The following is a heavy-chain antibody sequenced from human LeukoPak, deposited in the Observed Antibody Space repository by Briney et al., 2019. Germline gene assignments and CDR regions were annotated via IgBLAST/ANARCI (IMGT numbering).Heavy chain of an antibody. Sequence: PSETLSLTCTVSGGSISSCYWSWIRQPPGKGLEWIGYIYYSGSTNYNPSLKSRVTISVDTSKNQFSLKLNSVTAADTAVYYCARTGYDILTGYRAKQYYFDYWGQGTLVTVSS. CDR3: ARTGYDILTGYRAKQYYFDY. D-gene: IGHD3-9*01. J-gene: IGHJ4*02. CDR1: GGSISSCY. CDR2: IYYSGST. V-gene: IGHV4-59*01.